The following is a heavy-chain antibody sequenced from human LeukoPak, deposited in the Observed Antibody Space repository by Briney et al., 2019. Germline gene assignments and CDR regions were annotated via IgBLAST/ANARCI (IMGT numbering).Heavy chain of an antibody. D-gene: IGHD3-10*01. Sequence: SETLSLTCTVSGGSISSYYWSWIRQPPGKGLEWIGYIYYSGSTNYNPSLKSRVTISVDTSKNQFSLKLSSVTAADTAVYYCARSGITMVREVRYFDYWGQGTLVTVSS. J-gene: IGHJ4*02. CDR3: ARSGITMVREVRYFDY. V-gene: IGHV4-59*12. CDR1: GGSISSYY. CDR2: IYYSGST.